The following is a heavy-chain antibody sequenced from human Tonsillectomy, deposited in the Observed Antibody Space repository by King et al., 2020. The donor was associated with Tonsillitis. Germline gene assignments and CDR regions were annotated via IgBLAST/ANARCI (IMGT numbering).Heavy chain of an antibody. CDR3: ARYLVCGYDCYYFDY. D-gene: IGHD5-12*01. V-gene: IGHV3-11*01. Sequence: VQLVESGGGVVKPGGSLRLSCAASGFTFSDYYMSWIRQAPGKWLEWVSYISSSGSTIYCADSVKGRFTISRDNAKNSLYLQMNSLRAEDTAVYYCARYLVCGYDCYYFDYWGQGTLFTVSS. CDR2: ISSSGSTI. CDR1: GFTFSDYY. J-gene: IGHJ4*02.